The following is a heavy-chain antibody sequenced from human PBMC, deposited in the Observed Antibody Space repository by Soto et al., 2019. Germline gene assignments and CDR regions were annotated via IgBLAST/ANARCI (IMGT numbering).Heavy chain of an antibody. D-gene: IGHD3-16*01. CDR3: AGDRPDYVWGSQWFSYGMDV. CDR1: GYTFTSYA. V-gene: IGHV1-3*01. J-gene: IGHJ6*02. CDR2: INAGNGNT. Sequence: QVQLVQSGAEVKKPGASVKVSCKASGYTFTSYAMHWVRQAPGQRLEWMGWINAGNGNTKYSQKFQGRVTITRDTSASTAYMELSSLRSEDTAVYYCAGDRPDYVWGSQWFSYGMDVWGQGTTVTVSS.